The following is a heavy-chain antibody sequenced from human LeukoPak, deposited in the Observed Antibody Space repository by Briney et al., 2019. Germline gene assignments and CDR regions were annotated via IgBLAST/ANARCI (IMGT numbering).Heavy chain of an antibody. Sequence: GGSLRLSCAASGFTFSSYEMNWVRQAPGKGLEWVSYISSSGSTIYYADSVKGRFTISRDNAKNSLYLQMNSLRAEDTAVYYCAAMGILTGYYLPPPIDYWGQGTLVTVSS. CDR1: GFTFSSYE. D-gene: IGHD3-9*01. V-gene: IGHV3-48*03. CDR2: ISSSGSTI. CDR3: AAMGILTGYYLPPPIDY. J-gene: IGHJ4*02.